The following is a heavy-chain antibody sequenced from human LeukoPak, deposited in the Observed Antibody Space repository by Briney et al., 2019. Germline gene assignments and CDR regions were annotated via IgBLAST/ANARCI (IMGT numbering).Heavy chain of an antibody. CDR3: AKDVPTAYFDY. D-gene: IGHD2-2*01. Sequence: PGGSLRLSCTTSGFTFANYAMTWVRQAPGKGLEWVSGIRGSGSTTHYADSVKGRFIISRDNSRNTLYLQMNSLRAEDTAVYYCAKDVPTAYFDYWGQGTLVAVSS. V-gene: IGHV3-23*01. J-gene: IGHJ4*02. CDR1: GFTFANYA. CDR2: IRGSGSTT.